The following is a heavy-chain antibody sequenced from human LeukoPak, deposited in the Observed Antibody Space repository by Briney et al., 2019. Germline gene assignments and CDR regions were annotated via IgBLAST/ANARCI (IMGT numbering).Heavy chain of an antibody. V-gene: IGHV4-61*02. J-gene: IGHJ6*03. CDR3: ARSTEEYSGSYFYYYYYMDV. CDR1: GASISSGSYY. D-gene: IGHD1-26*01. Sequence: SETLSLTCNVSGASISSGSYYWSWVRQPAGNGLEWIGRIYTSGTTDYNPALKSRLTISVDRSKNQFSLKLSSVTAADTAVYYCARSTEEYSGSYFYYYYYMDVWGKGTTVTVSS. CDR2: IYTSGTT.